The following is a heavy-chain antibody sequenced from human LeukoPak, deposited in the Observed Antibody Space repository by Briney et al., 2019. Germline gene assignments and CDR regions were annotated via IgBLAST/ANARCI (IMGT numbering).Heavy chain of an antibody. Sequence: SETLSLTCAVYGGSFSGYYWSWIRQPPGKGLEWIGYIYYSGSTNYNPSLKSRVTISVDTSKNQFSLKLSSVTAADTAVYYCARARYYDFWSGYYEGHYFDYWGQGTLVTVSS. CDR1: GGSFSGYY. D-gene: IGHD3-3*01. J-gene: IGHJ4*02. CDR2: IYYSGST. V-gene: IGHV4-59*01. CDR3: ARARYYDFWSGYYEGHYFDY.